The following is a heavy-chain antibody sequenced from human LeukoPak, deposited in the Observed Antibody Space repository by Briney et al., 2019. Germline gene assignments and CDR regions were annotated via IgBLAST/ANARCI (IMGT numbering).Heavy chain of an antibody. Sequence: SETLSLTCTVSGGSISSYYWSWIRQPPGKGLEWIGYIYYSGSTNYNPSLKSRVTISVDTSKNQFSLKLSSVTAADTAVYYCARDLGYGSGWYRTNYFDYWGQGTLVTVSS. CDR2: IYYSGST. V-gene: IGHV4-59*01. J-gene: IGHJ4*02. CDR3: ARDLGYGSGWYRTNYFDY. D-gene: IGHD6-19*01. CDR1: GGSISSYY.